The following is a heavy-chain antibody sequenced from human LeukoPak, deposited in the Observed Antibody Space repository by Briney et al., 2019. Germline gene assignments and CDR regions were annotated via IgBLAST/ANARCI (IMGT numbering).Heavy chain of an antibody. V-gene: IGHV1-2*02. D-gene: IGHD2-15*01. CDR2: INPSSGGT. Sequence: GASVEVSCKASGYTFTDYYMHWVRRAPGQGLEWMGWINPSSGGTNYAQKFQGRVTMTRDTSISTAYMELSSLRSDDTAVYYCATSSSGGGAYPGWFDPWGQGTLVTVSS. J-gene: IGHJ5*02. CDR1: GYTFTDYY. CDR3: ATSSSGGGAYPGWFDP.